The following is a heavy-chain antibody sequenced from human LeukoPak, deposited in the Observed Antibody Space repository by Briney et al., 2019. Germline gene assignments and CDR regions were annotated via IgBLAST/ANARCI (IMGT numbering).Heavy chain of an antibody. CDR2: ISGSGGST. Sequence: GGSLRLSCAASGFTFSSYAMSWVRQAPGKGLEWVSAISGSGGSTYYADSVKGRFTISRDNSKNTLYLQMNSLRAEDTAVYYCAKVKGSYYGSGSYYPYYFDYWGQGTLVTVSS. CDR1: GFTFSSYA. J-gene: IGHJ4*02. CDR3: AKVKGSYYGSGSYYPYYFDY. V-gene: IGHV3-23*01. D-gene: IGHD3-10*01.